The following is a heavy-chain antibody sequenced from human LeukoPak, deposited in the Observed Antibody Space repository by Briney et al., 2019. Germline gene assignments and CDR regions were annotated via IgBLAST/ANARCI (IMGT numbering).Heavy chain of an antibody. Sequence: SETLSLTCTVSGGSISSYYWSWIRQPPGKGLEWFGYIYTSGSTNYNPSLKSRVTISVDTSKNQFSLKLSSVTAADTAVYYCARLNPDKDYYYYYMDVWGKGTTVTVSS. CDR3: ARLNPDKDYYYYYMDV. V-gene: IGHV4-4*09. CDR1: GGSISSYY. D-gene: IGHD1-14*01. CDR2: IYTSGST. J-gene: IGHJ6*03.